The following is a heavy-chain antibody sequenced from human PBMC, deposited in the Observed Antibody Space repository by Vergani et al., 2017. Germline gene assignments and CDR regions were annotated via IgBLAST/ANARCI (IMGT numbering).Heavy chain of an antibody. V-gene: IGHV3-74*03. CDR1: GFSFNIYW. CDR3: ARARCIETCYMSNWLDS. Sequence: DVHLAESGGGFFQPGGSLRLSCSASGFSFNIYWMHWVRQVPGKGLLWVSRIKSDGSITAYADSVKGRFTISRDNAQNTLYLQMNSLRVEDTGVYYCARARCIETCYMSNWLDSWGQGTLVTVSS. D-gene: IGHD3-9*01. CDR2: IKSDGSIT. J-gene: IGHJ5*01.